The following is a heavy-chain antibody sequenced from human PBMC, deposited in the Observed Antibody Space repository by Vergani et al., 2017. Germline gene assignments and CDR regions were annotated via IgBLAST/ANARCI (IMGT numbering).Heavy chain of an antibody. V-gene: IGHV3-23*01. CDR2: ISGSGGST. Sequence: EVQLLESGGGLVQPGGSLRLSCAASGFTFSSYAMSWVRQAPGKGLEWVSAISGSGGSTYYADSVKGRVTISRDNSKNTLYLQMNSLRAEDTAVYYCAKDFYDFLSSITPPYYYYYMDVWGKGTTVTVSS. CDR3: AKDFYDFLSSITPPYYYYYMDV. D-gene: IGHD3-3*01. CDR1: GFTFSSYA. J-gene: IGHJ6*03.